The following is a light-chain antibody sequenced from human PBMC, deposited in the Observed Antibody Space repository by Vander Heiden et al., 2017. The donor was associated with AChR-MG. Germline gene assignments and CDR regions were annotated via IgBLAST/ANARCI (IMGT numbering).Light chain of an antibody. CDR3: SLYTSSSTWV. V-gene: IGLV2-18*01. CDR1: SSDVGSYSR. CDR2: EVS. Sequence: QSSLTQPPSVSGSPGPSVPIPCTGTSSDVGSYSRVAWYQQPPGTAPKLMIYEVSNRPAGVPDRVAGSKSGNTASLTISGLQAEDEADYYCSLYTSSSTWVFGGGTKLTVL. J-gene: IGLJ3*02.